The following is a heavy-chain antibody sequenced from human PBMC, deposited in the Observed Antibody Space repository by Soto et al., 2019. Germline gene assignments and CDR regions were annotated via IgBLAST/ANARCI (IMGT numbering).Heavy chain of an antibody. J-gene: IGHJ6*02. Sequence: GGSLRLSCATSGFTFSSYPMNWVRQAPGKGLEWVSYISSSCYIIYYADSVKGRFTISRDNAKNSLYLQMNSLRAEDTAIYYCAIHDKFYNYGMDVWGQGTTVTVSS. CDR1: GFTFSSYP. CDR3: AIHDKFYNYGMDV. V-gene: IGHV3-48*01. CDR2: ISSSCYII.